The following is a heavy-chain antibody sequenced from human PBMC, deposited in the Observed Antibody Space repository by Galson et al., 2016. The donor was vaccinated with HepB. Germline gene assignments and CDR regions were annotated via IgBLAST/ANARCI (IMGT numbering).Heavy chain of an antibody. Sequence: SVKVSCKASGYTFTTSGISWVRQAPGQGLEWMGWISTYSGNTKYAQKFQGGLTLTTDSSTTTAYMELRSLRFDDTPQYYCARDVQYSFDSWGQGTLVTVSS. V-gene: IGHV1-18*01. CDR1: GYTFTTSG. D-gene: IGHD5-12*01. CDR3: ARDVQYSFDS. CDR2: ISTYSGNT. J-gene: IGHJ4*02.